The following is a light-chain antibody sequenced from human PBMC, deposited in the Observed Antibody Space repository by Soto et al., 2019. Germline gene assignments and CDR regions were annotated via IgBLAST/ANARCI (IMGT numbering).Light chain of an antibody. CDR1: QSISSY. Sequence: DIQMTQSPSSLSASVGDRVTITCRASQSISSYLNWYQQKPGKAPNLLIYAASSLRTGVPSRFSGSGSGTDFTLTISSLQPEDFATYYCQQSCSTPWTFGQGTKVDIK. CDR3: QQSCSTPWT. V-gene: IGKV1-39*01. CDR2: AAS. J-gene: IGKJ1*01.